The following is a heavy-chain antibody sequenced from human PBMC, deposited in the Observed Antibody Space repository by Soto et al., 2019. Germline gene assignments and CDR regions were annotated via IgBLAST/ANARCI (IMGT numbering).Heavy chain of an antibody. CDR3: ARYIPGVRYYGMDV. CDR2: IGGSGTPT. D-gene: IGHD2-2*01. J-gene: IGHJ6*04. V-gene: IGHV3-23*01. CDR1: GFTFSSYA. Sequence: GGSLRLSCAASGFTFSSYAMKWVRQAPGKGLEWVSLIGGSGTPTYYADSVKGRFTISRDNSGNTLFLEMYSLRAEDTAVYYCARYIPGVRYYGMDVWGKGTTVTVSS.